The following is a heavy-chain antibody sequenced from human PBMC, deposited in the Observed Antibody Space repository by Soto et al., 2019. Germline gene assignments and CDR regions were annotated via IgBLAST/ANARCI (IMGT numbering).Heavy chain of an antibody. CDR3: ARHSARTYGAAFDL. J-gene: IGHJ3*01. CDR2: IYYSGST. Sequence: QLQESGPGLVKPSETLSLTCTVSGGSISSSSHYWGWIRQPPGKGLEYIGSIYYSGSTSYYPSLKSRVTISVDTSKNLFSLKLTSVTAADTAVYYCARHSARTYGAAFDLWGLGTMVTVSS. CDR1: GGSISSSSHY. V-gene: IGHV4-39*01. D-gene: IGHD4-17*01.